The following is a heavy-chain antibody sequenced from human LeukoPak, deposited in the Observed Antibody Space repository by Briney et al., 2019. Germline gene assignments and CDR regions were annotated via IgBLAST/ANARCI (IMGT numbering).Heavy chain of an antibody. CDR1: GFTFSSHA. CDR2: ISYDGSNK. Sequence: GGSLRLSCAASGFTFSSHAMHWVRQAPGKGLEWVAVISYDGSNKYYADSVKGRFTISRDNSKNTLYLQMNSLRAEDTAVYYCARDSSSDYWGQGTLVTVSS. D-gene: IGHD6-6*01. CDR3: ARDSSSDY. J-gene: IGHJ4*02. V-gene: IGHV3-30*04.